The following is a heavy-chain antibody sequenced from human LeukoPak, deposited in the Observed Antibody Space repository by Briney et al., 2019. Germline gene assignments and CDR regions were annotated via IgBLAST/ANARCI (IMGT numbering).Heavy chain of an antibody. Sequence: GGALRLSCAASGFTFSSYAMSWVRQAPGKGLEWVSAISGSGGNTYYADSVNGRFTISRDNSRTTLYLQMNSLRAEDTAVYYCAKMDYGGNPFDYWGQGTLVTVSS. V-gene: IGHV3-23*01. CDR2: ISGSGGNT. J-gene: IGHJ4*02. D-gene: IGHD4-23*01. CDR1: GFTFSSYA. CDR3: AKMDYGGNPFDY.